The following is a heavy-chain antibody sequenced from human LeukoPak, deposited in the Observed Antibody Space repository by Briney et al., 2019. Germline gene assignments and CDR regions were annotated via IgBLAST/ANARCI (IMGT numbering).Heavy chain of an antibody. CDR2: MNPNSGNT. V-gene: IGHV1-8*02. J-gene: IGHJ4*02. Sequence: ASVKVSCKASGYTFTNYGITWVRQATGQGLEWMGWMNPNSGNTGYAQKFQGRVTMTRNTSISTAYMELSSLISEDTAVYYCASNRGWYDFDYWGQGTLVTVSS. CDR3: ASNRGWYDFDY. D-gene: IGHD6-19*01. CDR1: GYTFTNYG.